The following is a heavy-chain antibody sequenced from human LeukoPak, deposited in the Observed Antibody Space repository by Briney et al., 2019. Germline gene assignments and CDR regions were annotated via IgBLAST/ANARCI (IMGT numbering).Heavy chain of an antibody. CDR1: GFTFSSYV. CDR2: ISGSGGST. Sequence: PGGSLRLSCAASGFTFSSYVMSWVRQAPGKGLEWVSAISGSGGSTSYADSVKGRFTISRDNSKNTLYLQMNSLRVEDTAVYYCARDRMPGAESEDYWGQGTLVTVSS. J-gene: IGHJ4*02. V-gene: IGHV3-23*01. CDR3: ARDRMPGAESEDY. D-gene: IGHD1-26*01.